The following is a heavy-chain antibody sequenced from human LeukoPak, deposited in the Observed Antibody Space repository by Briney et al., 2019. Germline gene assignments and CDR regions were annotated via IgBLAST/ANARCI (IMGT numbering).Heavy chain of an antibody. V-gene: IGHV3-21*01. J-gene: IGHJ3*02. CDR3: ARTNGGAFDT. CDR2: ISSSSSYI. CDR1: GFTVSSNY. Sequence: GGSLRLSCAASGFTVSSNYMSWVRQAPGKGLEWVASISSSSSYIYYADSVKGRFTISRDNAKNSLYLQMNSLRAEDTAVYYCARTNGGAFDTWGQGTMVTVSS. D-gene: IGHD3-16*01.